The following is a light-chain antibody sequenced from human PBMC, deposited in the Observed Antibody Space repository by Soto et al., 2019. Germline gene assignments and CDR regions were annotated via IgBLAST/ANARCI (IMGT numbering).Light chain of an antibody. CDR1: QSVSSSY. V-gene: IGKV3-20*01. J-gene: IGKJ2*01. CDR3: KQYDSYPYT. Sequence: EIVLTQSPGTLSLSPGERATLSCRASQSVSSSYLAWYQQKPGQAPRLLIYGASSRATGIADRFSGSGSGTDFTLTISRLEPEDFATYYCKQYDSYPYTFGQGTNLELK. CDR2: GAS.